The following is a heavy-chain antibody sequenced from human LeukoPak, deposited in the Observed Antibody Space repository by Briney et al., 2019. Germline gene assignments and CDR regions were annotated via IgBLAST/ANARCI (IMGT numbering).Heavy chain of an antibody. CDR1: GFTFSIYE. CDR2: ISDSGSSV. Sequence: GGSLRLSCEASGFTFSIYEVNWVRPAPGKGLEGLSHISDSGSSVHYADSVKGRFTICRDNSKNSLYLEMNSLRVEDTAIYYCARDATTAIGTVYMDVWGKGTTVTISS. CDR3: ARDATTAIGTVYMDV. J-gene: IGHJ6*03. V-gene: IGHV3-48*03. D-gene: IGHD1-1*01.